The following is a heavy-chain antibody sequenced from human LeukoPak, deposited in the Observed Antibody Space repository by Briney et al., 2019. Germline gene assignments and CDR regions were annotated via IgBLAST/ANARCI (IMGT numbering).Heavy chain of an antibody. V-gene: IGHV3-23*01. D-gene: IGHD3/OR15-3a*01. Sequence: GGTLRLSCAASGFTFSSYGMSWVRQAPGKGLEWVSAISGSGGSTYYADSVKGRFTISRDNSKNTLYLQMNSLRAEDTAVYCCAKQSWTLPLGYWGQGTLVTVSS. J-gene: IGHJ4*02. CDR2: ISGSGGST. CDR3: AKQSWTLPLGY. CDR1: GFTFSSYG.